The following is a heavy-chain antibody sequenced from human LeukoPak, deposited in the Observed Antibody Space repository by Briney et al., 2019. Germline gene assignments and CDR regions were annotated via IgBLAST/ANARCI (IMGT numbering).Heavy chain of an antibody. V-gene: IGHV3-21*01. CDR3: ATGVRGYNSALDY. J-gene: IGHJ4*02. Sequence: PGGSLRLSCAASGFTFSNYYMNWGRPAPGKGLEWVSSISSGSNYIYYADSLKGRFTISRDNAKNSLYLQMNSLRAEDTAVYYCATGVRGYNSALDYWGQGTLVTVSP. D-gene: IGHD6-19*01. CDR2: ISSGSNYI. CDR1: GFTFSNYY.